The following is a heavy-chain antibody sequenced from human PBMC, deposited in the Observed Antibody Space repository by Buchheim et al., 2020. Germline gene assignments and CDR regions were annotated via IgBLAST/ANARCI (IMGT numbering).Heavy chain of an antibody. CDR1: GGSFSGYY. J-gene: IGHJ5*02. V-gene: IGHV4-34*01. CDR2: INHSGST. D-gene: IGHD6-13*01. CDR3: ARGYSSSWYLGRSWFDP. Sequence: QVQLQQWGAGLLKPSETLSLTCAVYGGSFSGYYWSWIRQPPGKGLEWIGEINHSGSTNYNPSLKSRVTISVDTSKNQFSLKLSSVTAADTAVYYCARGYSSSWYLGRSWFDPWGQGTL.